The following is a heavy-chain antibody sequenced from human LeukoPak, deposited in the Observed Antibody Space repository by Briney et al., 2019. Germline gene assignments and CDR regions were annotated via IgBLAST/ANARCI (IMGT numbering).Heavy chain of an antibody. J-gene: IGHJ3*02. D-gene: IGHD5-18*01. V-gene: IGHV4-59*01. CDR3: ARPNSYGTDAFDI. CDR2: IYYSGST. CDR1: GGSISSYY. Sequence: SETLSLTCTVSGGSISSYYWSWIRQPPGKGLEWIGYIYYSGSTNYNPSLKSRVTISVDTSKNQFSLKLSSVTAADTAVYYCARPNSYGTDAFDIWGQGTMVTVSS.